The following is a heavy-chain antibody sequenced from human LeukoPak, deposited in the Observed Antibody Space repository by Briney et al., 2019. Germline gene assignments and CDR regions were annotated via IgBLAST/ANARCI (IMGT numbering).Heavy chain of an antibody. D-gene: IGHD4-17*01. J-gene: IGHJ6*02. Sequence: SETLSFTCAVYGGSFSGYYWSWIRQPPGKGLEWIGEINHSGSTNYNPSLKSRVTISVDTSKNQFSLKLSSVTAADTAVYYCARCTVTTPYYGMDVWGQGTTVTVSS. CDR3: ARCTVTTPYYGMDV. CDR1: GGSFSGYY. V-gene: IGHV4-34*01. CDR2: INHSGST.